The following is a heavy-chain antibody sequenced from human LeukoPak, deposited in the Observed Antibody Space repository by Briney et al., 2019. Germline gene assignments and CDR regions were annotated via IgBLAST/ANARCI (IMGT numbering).Heavy chain of an antibody. J-gene: IGHJ2*01. D-gene: IGHD3-22*01. CDR3: ARERDSSGYYYDLYFDL. V-gene: IGHV1-46*01. Sequence: ASVKVSCKASGYTFTSYYMHWVRQPPGQGLEWMGIINPSGGSTSYAQKFQGRVTMTRDASTSTVYMELSSLGSEDTAVYYCARERDSSGYYYDLYFDLWGRGTLVTVSS. CDR1: GYTFTSYY. CDR2: INPSGGST.